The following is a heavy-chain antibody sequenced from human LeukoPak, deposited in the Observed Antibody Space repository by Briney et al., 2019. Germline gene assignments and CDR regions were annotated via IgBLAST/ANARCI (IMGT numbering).Heavy chain of an antibody. CDR3: ARGTYVWGSYRGDYFDY. Sequence: SETLSLTCAVHGGSFSGYYWSWIRQPPGKGLEWIGEINHSGSTNYNPSLKSRVTISVDTSKNQFSLKLSSVTAADTAVYYCARGTYVWGSYRGDYFDYWGQGTLVTVSS. D-gene: IGHD3-16*02. CDR1: GGSFSGYY. V-gene: IGHV4-34*01. CDR2: INHSGST. J-gene: IGHJ4*02.